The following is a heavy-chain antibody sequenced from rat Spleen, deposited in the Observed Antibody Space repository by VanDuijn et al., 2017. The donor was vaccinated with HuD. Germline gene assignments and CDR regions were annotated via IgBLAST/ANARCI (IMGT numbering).Heavy chain of an antibody. CDR3: AVSGYGY. D-gene: IGHD4-3*01. J-gene: IGHJ2*01. CDR1: GFTFSTYW. Sequence: EVQLVESGGGSVQPGRSLKLSCVASGFTFSTYWMSWVRQAPGKGLEWVSSISSDGGITYYPDSVRGRFTISRDNAENTVCLQMNSLRSEDTATYYCAVSGYGYWGQGVMVTVSS. CDR2: ISSDGGIT. V-gene: IGHV5-58*01.